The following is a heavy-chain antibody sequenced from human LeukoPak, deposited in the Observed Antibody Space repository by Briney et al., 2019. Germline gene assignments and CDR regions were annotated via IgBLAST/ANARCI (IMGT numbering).Heavy chain of an antibody. D-gene: IGHD5-24*01. CDR3: ARRDDYSAYDC. J-gene: IGHJ4*02. Sequence: EGSLRLSCSASGFTFSTYIMHWVRQAPGKGLETVSAITGNGGSTFYADSVKGRFTISRDNSKNTLYLQMSSLRAEDAAMYYCARRDDYSAYDCWGQGTLVTVSS. CDR1: GFTFSTYI. CDR2: ITGNGGST. V-gene: IGHV3-64D*06.